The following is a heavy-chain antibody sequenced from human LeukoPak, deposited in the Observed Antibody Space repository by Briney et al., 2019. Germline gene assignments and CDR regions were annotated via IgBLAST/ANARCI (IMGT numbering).Heavy chain of an antibody. D-gene: IGHD3-3*01. J-gene: IGHJ4*02. CDR3: ASPKFYDFWSGYPDNQDY. V-gene: IGHV3-66*02. Sequence: GGSLRLSCAASGFTVSSNYMSWVRQAPGKGLEWVSVIYSGGSTYYADSVKGRFTISRDNSKNALYLQMNSLRAEDTAVYYCASPKFYDFWSGYPDNQDYWGQGTLVTVSS. CDR2: IYSGGST. CDR1: GFTVSSNY.